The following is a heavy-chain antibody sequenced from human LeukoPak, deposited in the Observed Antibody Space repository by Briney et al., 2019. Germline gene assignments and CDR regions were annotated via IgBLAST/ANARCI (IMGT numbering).Heavy chain of an antibody. V-gene: IGHV3-64*02. Sequence: GGSLRLSCAASGFTFSHYGMYWVRQAPGKELEYVSAITGDGGSTYYADSAKGRFIISRDNPKNTVYLQMGSLRAEDMAVYYCARSLGGYADSWGQGTLVTVSS. D-gene: IGHD3-16*01. CDR2: ITGDGGST. J-gene: IGHJ4*02. CDR3: ARSLGGYADS. CDR1: GFTFSHYG.